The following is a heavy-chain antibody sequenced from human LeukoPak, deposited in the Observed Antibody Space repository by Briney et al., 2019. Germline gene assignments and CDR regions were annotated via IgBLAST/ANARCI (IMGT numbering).Heavy chain of an antibody. D-gene: IGHD3-10*01. CDR1: GFTFSSYG. V-gene: IGHV3-30*18. J-gene: IGHJ5*02. Sequence: GGSLRLSCAASGFTFSSYGMHWVRQAPGKGLEWVAVISYDGSNKYYADSVKGRFTISRDNSKNTLYLQMNSLRAEDTAVYYCAKDITEEGSGRLPWGQETLVTVSS. CDR3: AKDITEEGSGRLP. CDR2: ISYDGSNK.